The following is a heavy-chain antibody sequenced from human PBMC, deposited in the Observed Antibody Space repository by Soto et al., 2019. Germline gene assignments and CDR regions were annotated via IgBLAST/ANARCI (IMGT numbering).Heavy chain of an antibody. Sequence: SETLSLTCAVSGGSIISGFYSWSWIRQPPGKGLEWIGYIYHSGSTYYNPSLKSRVTISVDRSKNQFSLKLSSVTAADTAVYYCAAGGGLPRYYWGQGTLVTVSS. CDR1: GGSIISGFYS. J-gene: IGHJ4*02. CDR2: IYHSGST. V-gene: IGHV4-30-2*01. D-gene: IGHD5-12*01. CDR3: AAGGGLPRYY.